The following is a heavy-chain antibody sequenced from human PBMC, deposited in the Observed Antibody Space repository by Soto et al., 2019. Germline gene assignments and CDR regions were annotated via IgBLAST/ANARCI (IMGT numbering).Heavy chain of an antibody. CDR2: ISYDGSNK. J-gene: IGHJ6*01. CDR3: ARELVPAAISYYYYYGMDV. Sequence: QVQLVESGGGVVQPGRSLRLSCAASGFTFSSYAMHWVRQAPGKGLEWVAVISYDGSNKYYADSVKGRFTISRDNSKNTLYLQMNSLRAEDTAVYYCARELVPAAISYYYYYGMDVW. D-gene: IGHD2-2*02. V-gene: IGHV3-30-3*01. CDR1: GFTFSSYA.